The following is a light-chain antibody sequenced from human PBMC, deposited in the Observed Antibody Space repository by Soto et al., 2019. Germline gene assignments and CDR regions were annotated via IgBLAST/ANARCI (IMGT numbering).Light chain of an antibody. CDR2: ETS. CDR3: QQYHTHSDT. V-gene: IGKV1-5*01. Sequence: DIQMTQSPSTLSAFVGDRVNITCRASQSISRWLAWYQQKPGKAPKLLMYETSILHSGVPSRCSGSGSGTEFTLTISTLQPDDCATYYCQQYHTHSDTFGRGTRLEIK. CDR1: QSISRW. J-gene: IGKJ2*01.